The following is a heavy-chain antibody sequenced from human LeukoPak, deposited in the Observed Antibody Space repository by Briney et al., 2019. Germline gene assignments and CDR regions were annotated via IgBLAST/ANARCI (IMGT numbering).Heavy chain of an antibody. D-gene: IGHD2-15*01. V-gene: IGHV4-34*01. CDR2: INHSGSI. Sequence: PSETLSLTCTVYGGSFSGYYWSWIRQPPGRGLEWIGEINHSGSINYNPSLKSRVTISVDTSKNQFSLKLSSVTAADTAVYYCASRNFGRAWYFDLWGRGTLVTVSS. CDR1: GGSFSGYY. CDR3: ASRNFGRAWYFDL. J-gene: IGHJ2*01.